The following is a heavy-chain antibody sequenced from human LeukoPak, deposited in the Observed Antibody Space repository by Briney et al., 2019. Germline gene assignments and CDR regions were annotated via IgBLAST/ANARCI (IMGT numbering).Heavy chain of an antibody. D-gene: IGHD7-27*01. V-gene: IGHV4-59*12. Sequence: SETLSLTCTVSGGSISSYFWSWIRQPPGKGLEWIGYLYYSGSTNYNPSLKSRVTISVDTSKNQFSLKLSSVTAADTAVYYCARGGLTGFPLDYWGQGTLVTVSS. CDR2: LYYSGST. CDR1: GGSISSYF. J-gene: IGHJ4*02. CDR3: ARGGLTGFPLDY.